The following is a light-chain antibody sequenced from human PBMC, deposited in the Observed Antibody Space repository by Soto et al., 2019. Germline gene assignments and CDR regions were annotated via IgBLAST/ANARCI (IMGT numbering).Light chain of an antibody. V-gene: IGKV3-20*01. J-gene: IGKJ5*01. CDR3: QQYGSSPIA. CDR2: GAS. CDR1: QGVASRY. Sequence: EIVLTQSPGTLSLSPGERATLSCRASQGVASRYLAWYQQKPGQAPRLLIYGASTRATGIPDRFSGSGLGTDFTLTISRLEPVDFAVYYCQQYGSSPIAFGQGTRLEIK.